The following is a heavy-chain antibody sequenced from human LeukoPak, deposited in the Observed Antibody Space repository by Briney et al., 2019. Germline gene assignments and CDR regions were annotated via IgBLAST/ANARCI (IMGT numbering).Heavy chain of an antibody. CDR1: GFTFDDYA. V-gene: IGHV3-9*01. J-gene: IGHJ6*02. Sequence: PGRSLRLSCAASGFTFDDYAMHWVRQAPGKGLEWVSGISWNSGSIGYADSVKGRFTISRDNAKNSLYLQMNSLRAEDTALYYCAKVIAASYYGMGVWGQGTTVTVSS. CDR3: AKVIAASYYGMGV. CDR2: ISWNSGSI. D-gene: IGHD2-15*01.